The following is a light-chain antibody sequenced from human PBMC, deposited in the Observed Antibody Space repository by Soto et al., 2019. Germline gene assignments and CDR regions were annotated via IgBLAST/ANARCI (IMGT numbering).Light chain of an antibody. J-gene: IGKJ4*01. V-gene: IGKV3-20*01. CDR2: GAS. Sequence: EIVLTQSPGTLSLSPGEIATLSCRASQSVSSSYLAWYQQKPGQAPRLLIYGASSRATGIPDRFSGSGSGTDFTLTISRLETEEFAGYYCQQYGSSPELTFGGGTKVEIK. CDR1: QSVSSSY. CDR3: QQYGSSPELT.